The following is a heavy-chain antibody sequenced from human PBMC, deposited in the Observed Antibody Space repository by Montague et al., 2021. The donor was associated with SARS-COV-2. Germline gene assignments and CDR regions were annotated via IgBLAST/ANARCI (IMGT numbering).Heavy chain of an antibody. CDR3: ARGLPMVRGVLRCVDP. CDR2: IYYSGST. Sequence: SETLSLTCTVSGGSISSYYWSWIRQPPGKGLEWIGCIYYSGSTNYNPSLKSRVTISVDTSKNQFSLKLSSVTAADTAVYYCARGLPMVRGVLRCVDPWGQGTLVTVSS. J-gene: IGHJ5*02. CDR1: GGSISSYY. V-gene: IGHV4-59*01. D-gene: IGHD3-10*01.